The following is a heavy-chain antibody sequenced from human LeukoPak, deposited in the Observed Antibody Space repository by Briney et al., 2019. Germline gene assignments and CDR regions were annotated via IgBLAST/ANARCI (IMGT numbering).Heavy chain of an antibody. J-gene: IGHJ4*02. CDR3: ARDAGYCSGGNCYHHFHFDY. CDR1: GFTFSSYA. D-gene: IGHD2-15*01. Sequence: GRSLRLSCAASGFTFSSYAMHWVRQAPGKGLEWVAVISYDGSNKYYADSVKGRFTISRDNSKNTLYLQMNSLRAEDTAVYYCARDAGYCSGGNCYHHFHFDYWGQGTLVTVSS. CDR2: ISYDGSNK. V-gene: IGHV3-30*04.